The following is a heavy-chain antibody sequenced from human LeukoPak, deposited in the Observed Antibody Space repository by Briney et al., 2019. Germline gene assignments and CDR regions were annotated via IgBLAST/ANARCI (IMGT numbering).Heavy chain of an antibody. D-gene: IGHD4-23*01. CDR2: IYYSGST. J-gene: IGHJ6*03. CDR1: GGSISSYY. Sequence: PSETLSLTCTVSGGSISSYYWSWIRQPPGKGLDWIGYIYYSGSTNYNPSLESRVTISVDTSKNHSSLKLSSVTAANTAVYSCARGGNDPTYYMDVWGKGTTVTVSS. V-gene: IGHV4-59*01. CDR3: ARGGNDPTYYMDV.